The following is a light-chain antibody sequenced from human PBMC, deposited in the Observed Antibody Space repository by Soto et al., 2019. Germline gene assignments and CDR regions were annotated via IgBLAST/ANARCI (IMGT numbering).Light chain of an antibody. J-gene: IGKJ5*01. CDR3: QQANSFHTT. Sequence: DIQRTQSASSLSASVGYRFTSSWRASQSMFTYLNWYQQKPGKDHKLLIYAASSLQSGVKSRFSGSGSGTDFTLTIRSLQPEDFATYFCQQANSFHTTFGPGTRLEIK. CDR2: AAS. V-gene: IGKV1-39*01. CDR1: QSMFTY.